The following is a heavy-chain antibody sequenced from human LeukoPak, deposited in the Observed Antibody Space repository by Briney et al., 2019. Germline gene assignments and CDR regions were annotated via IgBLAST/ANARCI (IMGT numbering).Heavy chain of an antibody. CDR3: ARRYSGYRFDP. J-gene: IGHJ5*02. Sequence: GESLKISRKGSGYSFTAYWIAWVRQMPGKGLEWMGIIFPGDSDTRYSPSFQGQVTISADKSINTAYLQWSSLKASDTAMYYCARRYSGYRFDPWGQGTLVTVSS. CDR1: GYSFTAYW. CDR2: IFPGDSDT. V-gene: IGHV5-51*01. D-gene: IGHD3-22*01.